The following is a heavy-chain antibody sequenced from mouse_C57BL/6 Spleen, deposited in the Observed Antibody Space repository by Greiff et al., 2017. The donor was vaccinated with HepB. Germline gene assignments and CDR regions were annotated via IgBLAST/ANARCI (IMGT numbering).Heavy chain of an antibody. CDR2: IYPGDGDT. D-gene: IGHD2-5*01. V-gene: IGHV1-82*01. J-gene: IGHJ4*01. Sequence: VKLVESGPELVKPGASVKISCKASGYAFSSSWMNWVKQRPGKGLEWIGRIYPGDGDTNYNGKFKGKATLTADKSSSTAYMQLSSLTSEDSAVYFCARSFYSNYEGDAMDYWGQGTSVTVSS. CDR1: GYAFSSSW. CDR3: ARSFYSNYEGDAMDY.